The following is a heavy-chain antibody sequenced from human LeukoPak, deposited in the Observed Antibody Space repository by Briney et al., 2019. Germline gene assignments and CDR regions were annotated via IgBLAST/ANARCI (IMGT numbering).Heavy chain of an antibody. CDR2: SSAYNGNT. J-gene: IGHJ4*02. CDR3: AIRHYYDSSGYLQFDY. CDR1: GYTFTSYG. V-gene: IGHV1-18*01. Sequence: ASVKVSCKASGYTFTSYGITWVRQAPGQGLEWKGWSSAYNGNTNYAQKLQGRVTMTTDTSTSTAYMELRSLRSDDTAVYYCAIRHYYDSSGYLQFDYWGQGTLVTVSS. D-gene: IGHD3-22*01.